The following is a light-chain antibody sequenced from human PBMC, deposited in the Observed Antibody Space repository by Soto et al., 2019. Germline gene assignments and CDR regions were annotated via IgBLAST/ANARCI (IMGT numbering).Light chain of an antibody. CDR3: SLYTAGSTYV. CDR2: DVS. Sequence: QSALTQPASVSGSPGQSITISCTGTSSDIGGYKYVSWYQQHPGKAPKLMIYDVSNRPSGVSNRFSGSKSGNTATLTISGLQGEDEAEYYCSLYTAGSTYVFGTGTKVTVL. CDR1: SSDIGGYKY. V-gene: IGLV2-14*01. J-gene: IGLJ1*01.